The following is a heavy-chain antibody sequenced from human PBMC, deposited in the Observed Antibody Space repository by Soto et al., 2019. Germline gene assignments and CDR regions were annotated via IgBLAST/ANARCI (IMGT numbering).Heavy chain of an antibody. CDR2: ISGYNGNT. CDR3: ARGLGGHIVDY. CDR1: GYTFTSYG. J-gene: IGHJ4*01. Sequence: ASVKVSCKASGYTFTSYGISWVRQAPGEGLEWMGWISGYNGNTKYAQKLQGRVTMTTDTSTSTSYMELRSLRSDDTAVYYRARGLGGHIVDYWGQGTLDTVSS. D-gene: IGHD1-26*01. V-gene: IGHV1-18*01.